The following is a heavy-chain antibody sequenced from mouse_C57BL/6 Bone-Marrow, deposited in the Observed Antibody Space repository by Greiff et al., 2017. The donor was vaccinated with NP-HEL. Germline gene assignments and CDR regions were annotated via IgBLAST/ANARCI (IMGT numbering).Heavy chain of an antibody. V-gene: IGHV1-81*01. D-gene: IGHD1-2*01. CDR2: IYPRSGNT. J-gene: IGHJ1*03. Sequence: VKLQESGAELARPGASVKLSCKASGYTFTSYGISWVKQRTGQGLEWIGEIYPRSGNTYYDEKFKGKATLTAYKSSSTAYMELRSLTSEDSAVYFCARRLWYFDVWGTGTTVTVSS. CDR3: ARRLWYFDV. CDR1: GYTFTSYG.